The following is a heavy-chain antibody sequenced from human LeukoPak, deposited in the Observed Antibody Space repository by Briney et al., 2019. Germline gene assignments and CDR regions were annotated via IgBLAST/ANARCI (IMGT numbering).Heavy chain of an antibody. V-gene: IGHV1-18*01. D-gene: IGHD3-22*01. CDR3: ARDKAFLGYYDTSGYFQQWFDS. CDR1: GYTFTSYG. J-gene: IGHJ5*01. CDR2: ISAYNGNT. Sequence: ASVKVSCKASGYTFTSYGISWVRQAPGQGLEWMGWISAYNGNTNYAQKLQGRVTMTTDTSTSTAYMELRSLRSDDTAVYYCARDKAFLGYYDTSGYFQQWFDSWGQGTLVTVSS.